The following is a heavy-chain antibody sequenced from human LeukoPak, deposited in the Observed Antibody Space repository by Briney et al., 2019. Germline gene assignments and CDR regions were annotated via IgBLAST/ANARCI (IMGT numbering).Heavy chain of an antibody. V-gene: IGHV4-59*08. CDR3: ATRGSRGSGSLDYYYGMDV. CDR2: IYYSGST. CDR1: GGSFSGYY. Sequence: SETLSLTCAVYGGSFSGYYWSWIRQPPGKGLEWIGYIYYSGSTNYNPSLKSRVTISVDTSKNQFSLKLSSVTAADSAVYYCATRGSRGSGSLDYYYGMDVWGQGTTVTVSS. D-gene: IGHD3-10*01. J-gene: IGHJ6*02.